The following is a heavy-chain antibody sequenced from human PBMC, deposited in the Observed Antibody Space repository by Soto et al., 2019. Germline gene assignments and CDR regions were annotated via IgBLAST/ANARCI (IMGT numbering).Heavy chain of an antibody. CDR1: GGSITNYY. V-gene: IGHV4-59*01. J-gene: IGHJ4*02. CDR2: IHHSGNT. CDR3: ARDAFPDH. Sequence: QVQLQESGPGLVRPSETLSLTCTVSGGSITNYYWSWIRQPPGKGLEWIGYIHHSGNTKCNPSLESRLTFSVDTSKNQFSLKLSAVSAADTAVYYCARDAFPDHWSQGTLVAVSS. D-gene: IGHD2-21*01.